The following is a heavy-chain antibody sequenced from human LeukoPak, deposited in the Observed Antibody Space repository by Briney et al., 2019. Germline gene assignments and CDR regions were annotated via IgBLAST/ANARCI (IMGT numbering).Heavy chain of an antibody. D-gene: IGHD3-22*01. CDR1: GGTFSSYA. CDR2: IIPIFGTA. V-gene: IGHV1-69*06. Sequence: ASVKVSCKASGGTFSSYAISWVRQAPGQGLEWMGGIIPIFGTANYAQKFQGRVAITADKSTSTAYMELSSLRSEDTAVYYCARGDSDHYTRNYDSSGYYYSFFDYWGQGTLVTVSS. CDR3: ARGDSDHYTRNYDSSGYYYSFFDY. J-gene: IGHJ4*02.